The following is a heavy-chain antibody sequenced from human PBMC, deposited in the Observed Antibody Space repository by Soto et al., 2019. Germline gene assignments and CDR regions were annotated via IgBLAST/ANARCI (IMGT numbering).Heavy chain of an antibody. D-gene: IGHD4-17*01. J-gene: IGHJ4*02. CDR1: GGSFSGYY. V-gene: IGHV4-34*01. Sequence: SETLSLTCAVYGGSFSGYYWSWIRQPPGKGLEWIGEINHSGSTNYNPSLKSRVTISVDTSKNQFSLKLSSVTAADTAVYYCARLISDYGDYAKNFDYWGQGTLVTVSS. CDR2: INHSGST. CDR3: ARLISDYGDYAKNFDY.